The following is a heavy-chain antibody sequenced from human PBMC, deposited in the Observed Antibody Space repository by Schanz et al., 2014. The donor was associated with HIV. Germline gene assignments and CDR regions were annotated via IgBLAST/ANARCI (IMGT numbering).Heavy chain of an antibody. CDR3: AKVIVRRGRTGYRSGWYPNYFDH. J-gene: IGHJ4*02. CDR2: ISTYNGNT. Sequence: QVQLMQSGAEVKKPGASVKVSCKASGYTFTNYGITWVRQAPGQGLEWVGWISTYNGNTNYAQKVQGRVTLTTDTSTSTAYMELRSLRSDDTAVYFCAKVIVRRGRTGYRSGWYPNYFDHWGQGTLVTVSS. CDR1: GYTFTNYG. D-gene: IGHD6-19*01. V-gene: IGHV1-18*01.